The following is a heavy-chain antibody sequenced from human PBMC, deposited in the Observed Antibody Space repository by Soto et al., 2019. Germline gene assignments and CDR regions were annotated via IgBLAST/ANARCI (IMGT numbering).Heavy chain of an antibody. D-gene: IGHD2-8*01. V-gene: IGHV4-31*03. CDR3: ARDRLRGMVPVGMDV. J-gene: IGHJ6*02. CDR1: GDSIPRGGYY. CDR2: VHSSGRI. Sequence: QVHLQESGPGLVAPSQTLSLTCTVSGDSIPRGGYYWNWIRQHPERGLEWIGYVHSSGRIYYNSSLKSRVTISFDASENQFSLNVRSVTAADAAVYYCARDRLRGMVPVGMDVWGQGTTVTVSS.